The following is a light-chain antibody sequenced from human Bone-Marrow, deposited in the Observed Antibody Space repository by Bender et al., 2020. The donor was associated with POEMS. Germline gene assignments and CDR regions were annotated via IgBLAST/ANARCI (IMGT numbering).Light chain of an antibody. CDR2: GYN. Sequence: QSALTQPASVSGSPGQAITISCSGTTSDVGGYDFVSWYQQHPGKAPKLIIYGYNNRPSGVPDRFSGSKSGTSASLAITGLQAEDEGDYYCQSHDNSLGGWVFGGGTKLTVL. CDR3: QSHDNSLGGWV. J-gene: IGLJ3*02. V-gene: IGLV2-14*03. CDR1: TSDVGGYDF.